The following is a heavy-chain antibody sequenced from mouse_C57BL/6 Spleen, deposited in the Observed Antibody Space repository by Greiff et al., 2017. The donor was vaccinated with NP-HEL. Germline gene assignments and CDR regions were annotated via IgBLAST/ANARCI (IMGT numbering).Heavy chain of an antibody. J-gene: IGHJ2*01. Sequence: EVQLQESGGGLVQPGGSLKLSCAASGFTFSDYGMAWVRQAPRKGPEWVAFISNLAYSIYYADTVTGRFTISRENAKNTLYLEMSSLRSEDTAMYYCARDYGSLDYWGQGTTLTVSS. D-gene: IGHD1-1*01. CDR1: GFTFSDYG. V-gene: IGHV5-15*01. CDR3: ARDYGSLDY. CDR2: ISNLAYSI.